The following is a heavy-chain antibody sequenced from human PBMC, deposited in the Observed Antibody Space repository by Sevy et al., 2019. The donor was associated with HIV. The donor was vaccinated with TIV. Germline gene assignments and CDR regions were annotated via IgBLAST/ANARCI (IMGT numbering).Heavy chain of an antibody. Sequence: SETLSLTCSVSGASITTNTYYWGWIRQAPGKGLEWIGSIFYSGRSDYNPSLKGRVTISVDTSKKQFSLKLRSVTAADTSVYYCARHEAYDFWGDTIRENYYYGIDVWGQGTTVTVSS. V-gene: IGHV4-39*01. D-gene: IGHD3-3*01. CDR3: ARHEAYDFWGDTIRENYYYGIDV. J-gene: IGHJ6*02. CDR2: IFYSGRS. CDR1: GASITTNTYY.